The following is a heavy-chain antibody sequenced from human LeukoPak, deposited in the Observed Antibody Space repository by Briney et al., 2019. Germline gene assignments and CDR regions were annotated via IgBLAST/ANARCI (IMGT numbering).Heavy chain of an antibody. J-gene: IGHJ4*02. V-gene: IGHV1-3*01. CDR3: ARARQWLAYFDY. D-gene: IGHD6-19*01. CDR1: GYTFTSYA. Sequence: ASVKVSCKASGYTFTSYAMHWVRQAPGQRLEWMGWINAGNGNTKCSQKFQGRVTITRDTSASTAYMELGSLRSEDTAVYYCARARQWLAYFDYWGQGTPVTVSS. CDR2: INAGNGNT.